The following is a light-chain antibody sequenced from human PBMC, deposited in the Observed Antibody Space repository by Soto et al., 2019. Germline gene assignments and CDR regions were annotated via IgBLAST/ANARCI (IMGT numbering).Light chain of an antibody. CDR2: EVS. Sequence: QSALTQPASVSGSPGQSITISCTGTSFDVGGYNYVSWYQQHPGKAPKFLLYEVSNRASGVSHRFSGSKSGNTASLTISGLQAEDDADYYCCSYTSSGTLDVFGTGTKLTVL. CDR1: SFDVGGYNY. CDR3: CSYTSSGTLDV. J-gene: IGLJ1*01. V-gene: IGLV2-14*01.